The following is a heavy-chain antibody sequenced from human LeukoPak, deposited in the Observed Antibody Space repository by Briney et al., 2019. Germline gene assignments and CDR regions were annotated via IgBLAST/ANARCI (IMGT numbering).Heavy chain of an antibody. V-gene: IGHV3-48*03. CDR3: ARVALNNWNDAFDI. Sequence: GGSLRLSCAASGFTFSSYEMNWVRQAPGKGLEWVSYISSSGSTIYYADSVKGRFTISRDNAENSLYLQMNSLRAEDTAVYYCARVALNNWNDAFDIWGQGTMVTVSS. CDR2: ISSSGSTI. J-gene: IGHJ3*02. CDR1: GFTFSSYE. D-gene: IGHD1-1*01.